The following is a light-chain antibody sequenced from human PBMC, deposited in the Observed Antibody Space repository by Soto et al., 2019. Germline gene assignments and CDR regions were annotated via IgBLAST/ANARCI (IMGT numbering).Light chain of an antibody. CDR3: QYYGDSPYT. CDR1: QSISSSY. Sequence: EIVLTQSPGTLSVSPGERATLSCRASQSISSSYLAWYRQKPGQAPRLLIYGASYRATGIPDRFGGSGSGTDFTLTISRLEPEDFAVYYCQYYGDSPYTFGQGTKLEI. J-gene: IGKJ2*01. CDR2: GAS. V-gene: IGKV3-20*01.